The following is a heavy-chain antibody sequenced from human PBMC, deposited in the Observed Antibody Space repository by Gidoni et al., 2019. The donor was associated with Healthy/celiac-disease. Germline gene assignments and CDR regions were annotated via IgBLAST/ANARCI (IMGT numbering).Heavy chain of an antibody. D-gene: IGHD3-3*01. CDR2: ISAYNGNT. CDR1: GYTFTSSG. Sequence: VQLVPSGAEVKKPGASVKVSCKASGYTFTSSGISSVRQAPGQGRESMGWISAYNGNTNDAQKLQGRVTMTTDTATSTAYRELRSLRSDDTAVYDCARDIPPSGYYDFWSGCMKPYYYGMDVWGQGTTVTVSS. CDR3: ARDIPPSGYYDFWSGCMKPYYYGMDV. V-gene: IGHV1-18*01. J-gene: IGHJ6*02.